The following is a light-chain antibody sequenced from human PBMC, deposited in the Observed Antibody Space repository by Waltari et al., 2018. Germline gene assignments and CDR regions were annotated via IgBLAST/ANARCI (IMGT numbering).Light chain of an antibody. CDR2: HAS. CDR3: QQFGSSLT. J-gene: IGKJ3*01. Sequence: ENVLTQSPDTLSLSPGERATLSCRATQSISSNYLAWYQQKPGQAPKLLIYHASKRATGTPDRFSGSGSGTDFTLTINSPEPEDFAVYHCQQFGSSLTFGPGTKVDVK. V-gene: IGKV3-20*01. CDR1: QSISSNY.